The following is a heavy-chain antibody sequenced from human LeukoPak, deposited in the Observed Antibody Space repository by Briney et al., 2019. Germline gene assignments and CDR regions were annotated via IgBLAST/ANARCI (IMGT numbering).Heavy chain of an antibody. D-gene: IGHD5-24*01. V-gene: IGHV1-69*05. CDR3: ARVRRDGYNFYYYYYYMDV. CDR1: GGTFSSYA. J-gene: IGHJ6*03. CDR2: IIPIFGTA. Sequence: ASVKVSCKASGGTFSSYAISWVRQAPGQGLEWMRGIIPIFGTANYAQKFQGRVTITTDESTSTAYMELSSLRSEDTAVYYCARVRRDGYNFYYYYYYMDVWGKGTTVTVSS.